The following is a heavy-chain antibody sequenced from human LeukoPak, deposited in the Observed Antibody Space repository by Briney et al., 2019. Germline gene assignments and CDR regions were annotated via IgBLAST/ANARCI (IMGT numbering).Heavy chain of an antibody. D-gene: IGHD3-9*01. J-gene: IGHJ4*02. CDR1: GYTLTELS. V-gene: IGHV1-24*01. CDR2: LDPEDGET. CDR3: ATVWGLRYFDWLLFDY. Sequence: ASVKVSCKVSGYTLTELSMHWVRQAPGKGLEWMGGLDPEDGETIYAQKFQGRVTMTEDTSTDTAYMELCSLRSEDTAVYYCATVWGLRYFDWLLFDYWGQGTLATVSS.